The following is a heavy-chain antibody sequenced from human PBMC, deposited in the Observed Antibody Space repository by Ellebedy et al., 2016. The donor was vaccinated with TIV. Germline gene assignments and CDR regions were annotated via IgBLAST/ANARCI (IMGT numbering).Heavy chain of an antibody. Sequence: GESLKISCAASGFTFSSYWMSWVRQAPGKGLEWVANIKQDGSEKYYVDSVKGRFTISRDNAKNSLFLQMNSLRAEDTAVFYCAKGSYFDTSGSDYWGQGTLVTVSS. CDR1: GFTFSSYW. D-gene: IGHD3-22*01. CDR3: AKGSYFDTSGSDY. J-gene: IGHJ4*02. V-gene: IGHV3-7*03. CDR2: IKQDGSEK.